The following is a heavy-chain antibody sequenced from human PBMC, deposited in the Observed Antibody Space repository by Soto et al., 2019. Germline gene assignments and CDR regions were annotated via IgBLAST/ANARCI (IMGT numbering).Heavy chain of an antibody. CDR1: GYTFTDNY. CDR2: INPNSDST. J-gene: IGHJ6*01. CDR3: ARERGYCSSSTCYSYALDV. D-gene: IGHD2-2*01. V-gene: IGHV1-2*02. Sequence: AAAVKISCKASGYTFTDNYIHWVRQAPGQGLEWVGWINPNSDSTDYAQKFQGRVTMTRDTSISTAYMEVSRLRSDDTAVYYCARERGYCSSSTCYSYALDVWGQVPTVTAS.